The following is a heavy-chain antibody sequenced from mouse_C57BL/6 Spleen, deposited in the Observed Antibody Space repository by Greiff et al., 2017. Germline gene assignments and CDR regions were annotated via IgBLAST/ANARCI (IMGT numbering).Heavy chain of an antibody. J-gene: IGHJ2*01. D-gene: IGHD1-1*01. Sequence: EVKLVESGGGLVKPGGSLKLSCAASGFTFSSYAMSWVRQTPEKRLEWVATISDGGSYTYYPDNVKGRFTISRDNAKNNLYLQMSHLKSEDTAMYYCARDPSITTVVATPFDYWGQGTTLTVSS. CDR1: GFTFSSYA. V-gene: IGHV5-4*01. CDR2: ISDGGSYT. CDR3: ARDPSITTVVATPFDY.